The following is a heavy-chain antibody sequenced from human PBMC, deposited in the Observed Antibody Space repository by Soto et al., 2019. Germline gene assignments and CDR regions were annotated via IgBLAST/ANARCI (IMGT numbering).Heavy chain of an antibody. D-gene: IGHD5-18*01. Sequence: EVQLVESGGGLVKPGGSLRLSCAASGFTFSSYSMNWVRQAPGKGLEWVSSISSGSSYIYYADSVKGRFTISRDNAKNSLYLQMNSLRAEDTAVYYCARYDNGYSYGSYYYYGMDVWGQGTTVTVSS. J-gene: IGHJ6*02. CDR3: ARYDNGYSYGSYYYYGMDV. CDR1: GFTFSSYS. CDR2: ISSGSSYI. V-gene: IGHV3-21*01.